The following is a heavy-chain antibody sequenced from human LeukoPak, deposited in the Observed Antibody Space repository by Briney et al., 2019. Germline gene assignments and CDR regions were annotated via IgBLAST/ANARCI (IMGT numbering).Heavy chain of an antibody. CDR3: ARDGGSPVLRYFDWLPNYYYYGMDV. CDR1: GFTFSSYS. J-gene: IGHJ6*02. V-gene: IGHV3-21*01. D-gene: IGHD3-9*01. Sequence: PGGSLRLSCAASGFTFSSYSMNWVRQAPGKGLEWVSSISSSSSYIYYTDSVKGRFTISRDNAKNSLYLQMNSLRAEDTAVYYCARDGGSPVLRYFDWLPNYYYYGMDVWGQGTTVTVSS. CDR2: ISSSSSYI.